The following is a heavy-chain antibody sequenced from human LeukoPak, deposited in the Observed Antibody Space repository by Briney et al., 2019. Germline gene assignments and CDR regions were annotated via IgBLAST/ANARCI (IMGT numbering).Heavy chain of an antibody. Sequence: PGGSLRLSCAASGFTFSSYWMSWVRQAPGKGLEWVANIKQDGSEKYYVDSVKGRFTIYRDNAKNSLYLQMNSLRAEDTAVYYCARDRYSGVTAMVTGYYGMDVWGQGTTVTVSS. CDR3: ARDRYSGVTAMVTGYYGMDV. CDR1: GFTFSSYW. CDR2: IKQDGSEK. V-gene: IGHV3-7*01. J-gene: IGHJ6*02. D-gene: IGHD5-18*01.